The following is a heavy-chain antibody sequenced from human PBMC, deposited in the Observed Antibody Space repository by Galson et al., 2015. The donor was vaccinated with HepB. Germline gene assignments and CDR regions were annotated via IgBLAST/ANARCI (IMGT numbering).Heavy chain of an antibody. V-gene: IGHV3-23*01. J-gene: IGHJ6*03. D-gene: IGHD1-1*01. CDR2: ISGSGSSSGSNS. Sequence: SLRLSCAASGFIFRNYAMSWVRQAPGKGLEWVADISGSGSSSGSNSNYADYVKGRFTISRDNSNNTVYLQMNSLRPEDTAVYYCAKDVGQSDEYDRYYYMDVWGRGTTVTVSS. CDR1: GFIFRNYA. CDR3: AKDVGQSDEYDRYYYMDV.